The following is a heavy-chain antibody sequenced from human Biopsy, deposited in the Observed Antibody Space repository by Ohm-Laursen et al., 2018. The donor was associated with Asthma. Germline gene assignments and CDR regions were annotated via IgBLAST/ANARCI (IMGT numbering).Heavy chain of an antibody. CDR1: GFSLSDYY. V-gene: IGHV3-11*06. J-gene: IGHJ4*02. D-gene: IGHD3-16*02. CDR3: ARGGSRDLWGTYRYPWDY. CDR2: ISWSSSYT. Sequence: SLRLSCAASGFSLSDYYMSWIRQAPGKGLEWVSYISWSSSYTNYADSVKGRFTISRDNAKNSLFLQMNSLRAEDTGVCYCARGGSRDLWGTYRYPWDYWGQGTLVTVSS.